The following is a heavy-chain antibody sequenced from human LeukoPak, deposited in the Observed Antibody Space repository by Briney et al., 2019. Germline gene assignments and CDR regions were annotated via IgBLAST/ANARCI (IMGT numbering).Heavy chain of an antibody. V-gene: IGHV4-31*03. D-gene: IGHD3-22*01. J-gene: IGHJ4*02. CDR2: IYYSGST. Sequence: SETLSLTCTVSGGSISSGGYYWSWIRQHPGKGLEWIGYIYYSGSTYYNPSLKSRVTISVDTSKNQFSLKLSSVTAADTAVYYCARMPYDSRGGPQPPSNAPSDYWGQGTLVTVSS. CDR3: ARMPYDSRGGPQPPSNAPSDY. CDR1: GGSISSGGYY.